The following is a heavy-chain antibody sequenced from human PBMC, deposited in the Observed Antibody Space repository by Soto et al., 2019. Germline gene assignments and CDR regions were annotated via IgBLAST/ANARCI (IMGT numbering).Heavy chain of an antibody. J-gene: IGHJ4*02. D-gene: IGHD3-16*02. Sequence: QVQLVQSGAEVKKPGSSVKVSCKAPGGTFSSHAISWVRQAPGQGLEWMGGITPIFDTPNYAQKFEGRVTITADKFTSTAYKELSSLKSEDTAVYYCARSYSFGGVIPPTFDYWGQGTLVTVSS. V-gene: IGHV1-69*06. CDR3: ARSYSFGGVIPPTFDY. CDR2: ITPIFDTP. CDR1: GGTFSSHA.